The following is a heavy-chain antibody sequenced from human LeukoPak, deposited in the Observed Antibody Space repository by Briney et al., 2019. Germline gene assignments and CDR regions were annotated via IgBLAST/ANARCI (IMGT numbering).Heavy chain of an antibody. CDR1: GYTFTSYG. CDR2: ISAYNGNT. J-gene: IGHJ4*02. Sequence: ASVKVSCKASGYTFTSYGISWVRQAPGQGLEWMGWISAYNGNTNYAQKLQGRVTMTTDTSTSTAYMELRSLRSDDTAVYYCARDLLVYDILTGYFIDYWGQGTLVTVSS. D-gene: IGHD3-9*01. CDR3: ARDLLVYDILTGYFIDY. V-gene: IGHV1-18*01.